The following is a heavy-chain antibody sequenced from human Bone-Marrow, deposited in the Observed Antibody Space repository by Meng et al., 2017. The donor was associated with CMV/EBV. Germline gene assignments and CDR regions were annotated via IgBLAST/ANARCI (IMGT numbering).Heavy chain of an antibody. CDR2: ISYDGSNK. Sequence: GESLKISCAASGFTFSSYAMHWVRQAPGKGLEWVAVISYDGSNKYYADSVKGRFTISRDNSKNTLYLQMNSLRAEDTAVYYCASSALWGEGTLVTVSS. CDR3: ASSAL. V-gene: IGHV3-30-3*01. CDR1: GFTFSSYA. D-gene: IGHD1-26*01. J-gene: IGHJ4*02.